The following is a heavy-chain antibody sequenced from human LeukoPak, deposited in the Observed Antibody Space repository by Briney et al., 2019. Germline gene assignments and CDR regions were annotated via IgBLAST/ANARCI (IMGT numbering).Heavy chain of an antibody. Sequence: SETLSLTCTVSGGSISSHYWSWIRQPPGKGLEWIGYIYTSGSTNYNPSLKSRVIISVDQSKNQFSLKLSSVTAADTAVYYCARRSSSGLLDPWGQGTLVTVSS. CDR3: ARRSSSGLLDP. V-gene: IGHV4-4*08. D-gene: IGHD3-22*01. J-gene: IGHJ5*02. CDR1: GGSISSHY. CDR2: IYTSGST.